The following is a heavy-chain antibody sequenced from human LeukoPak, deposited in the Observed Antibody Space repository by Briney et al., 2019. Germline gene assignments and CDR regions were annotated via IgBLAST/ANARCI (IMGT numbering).Heavy chain of an antibody. J-gene: IGHJ4*02. CDR1: GFTFSSYW. Sequence: GGSLRLSCAASGFTFSSYWMSWMRQAPGKGLEWVANIKYDGNEEYYVDSVKGRFTVSRDNAKNSLYLQLNSLRVEDTAVYYCKSGGAAPGSFDYWGQGTLVTVSP. D-gene: IGHD1-1*01. CDR2: IKYDGNEE. CDR3: KSGGAAPGSFDY. V-gene: IGHV3-7*01.